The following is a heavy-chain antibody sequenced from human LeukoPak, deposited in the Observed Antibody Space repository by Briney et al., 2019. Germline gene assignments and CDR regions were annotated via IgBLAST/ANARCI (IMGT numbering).Heavy chain of an antibody. CDR3: AGGSGYYYVEFDY. J-gene: IGHJ4*02. Sequence: PSETLSLTCTVSGYSISSGYYWGWIRQPPGKGLEWIGSIYHSGSTYYNPSLKSRVTISVDTSKNQFSLKLSSVTAADTAVYYCAGGSGYYYVEFDYWGQGTLVTVSS. D-gene: IGHD3-22*01. CDR1: GYSISSGYY. V-gene: IGHV4-38-2*02. CDR2: IYHSGST.